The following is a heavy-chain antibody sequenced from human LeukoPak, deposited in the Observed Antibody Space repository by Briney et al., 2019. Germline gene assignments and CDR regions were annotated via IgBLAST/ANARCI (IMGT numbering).Heavy chain of an antibody. D-gene: IGHD1-26*01. Sequence: PSETLSLTCTVSGDTISICYWSWIRQPPGKGLEWIGYIYDSGSTDYNPSLKSRVTISLDTSKNQFSLRLSSVTAADTAVYYCATSVGGTLFDNWGQGTLVSVSS. CDR1: GDTISICY. CDR2: IYDSGST. CDR3: ATSVGGTLFDN. J-gene: IGHJ4*02. V-gene: IGHV4-59*01.